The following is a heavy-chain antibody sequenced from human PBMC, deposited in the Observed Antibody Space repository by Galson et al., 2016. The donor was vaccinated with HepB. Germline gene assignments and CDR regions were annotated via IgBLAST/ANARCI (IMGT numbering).Heavy chain of an antibody. CDR2: INQDGNGR. CDR3: VSGYTSGI. CDR1: RFVFSAYW. D-gene: IGHD5-18*01. Sequence: SLRLSCAASRFVFSAYWLSWVRQSPGKGLEWVASINQDGNGRYYVDSAKGRFIIFRDNARTSLSLQMHSLRVDDTSIYYCVSGYTSGIWGPGTMVIVSS. J-gene: IGHJ3*02. V-gene: IGHV3-7*01.